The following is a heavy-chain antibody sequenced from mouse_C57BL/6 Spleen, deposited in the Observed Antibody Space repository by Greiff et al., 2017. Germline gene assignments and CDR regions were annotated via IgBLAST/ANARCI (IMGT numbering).Heavy chain of an antibody. Sequence: QVQLQQPGAELVKPGASVKLSCKASGYTFTSYWMHWVKQRPGQGLEWIGMIHPNSGSTNYNEKFKSKATLTVDKSSSTAYMQRSSLTSEDSAVYYCARSGYDYLRGFAYWGQGTLVTVSA. J-gene: IGHJ3*01. V-gene: IGHV1-64*01. CDR1: GYTFTSYW. CDR2: IHPNSGST. D-gene: IGHD2-4*01. CDR3: ARSGYDYLRGFAY.